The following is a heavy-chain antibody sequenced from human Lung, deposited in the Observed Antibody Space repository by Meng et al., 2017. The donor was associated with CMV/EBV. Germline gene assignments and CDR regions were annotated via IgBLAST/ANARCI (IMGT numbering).Heavy chain of an antibody. CDR3: AKGTGAAIYYFDY. CDR2: ISGSDSST. D-gene: IGHD3-9*01. CDR1: GFTFSSYV. V-gene: IGHV3-23*01. Sequence: GGSXRLXCAASGFTFSSYVMTWVRQAPGKGLEWVSSISGSDSSTNYADSVKGRFTISRDNSKNTLYVQMNSLTAEDTAVYYCAKGTGAAIYYFDYWGQGNXVTCAS. J-gene: IGHJ4*02.